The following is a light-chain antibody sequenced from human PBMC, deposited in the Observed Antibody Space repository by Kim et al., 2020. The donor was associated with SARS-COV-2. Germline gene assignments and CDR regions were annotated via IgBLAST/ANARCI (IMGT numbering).Light chain of an antibody. J-gene: IGLJ2*01. CDR3: QAWDSSIVV. CDR2: QDS. CDR1: KLGDKY. V-gene: IGLV3-1*01. Sequence: SVSPGQTASITCSGDKLGDKYACWYQQKPGQSPVLVFYQDSKRPSGIPERFSGSNSGNTATLTISGTQAMDEADYYCQAWDSSIVVFGGGTQLTVL.